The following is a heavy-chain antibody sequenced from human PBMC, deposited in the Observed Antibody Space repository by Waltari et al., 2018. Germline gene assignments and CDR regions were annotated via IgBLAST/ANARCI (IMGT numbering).Heavy chain of an antibody. CDR3: ARSLGHEWLVRLGYYYYYGMDV. D-gene: IGHD6-19*01. V-gene: IGHV4-59*01. J-gene: IGHJ6*02. Sequence: QVQLQESGPGLVKPSETLSLTCTVSGGSISSYYWSWIRQPPGKGLEWIGYIYYSGSTNYTPALKSRVTISVDTSKNQFSLKLSSVTAADTAVYYCARSLGHEWLVRLGYYYYYGMDVWGQGTTVTVSS. CDR2: IYYSGST. CDR1: GGSISSYY.